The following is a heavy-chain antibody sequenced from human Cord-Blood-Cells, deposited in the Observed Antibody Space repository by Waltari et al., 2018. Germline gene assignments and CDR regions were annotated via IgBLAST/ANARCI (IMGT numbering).Heavy chain of an antibody. J-gene: IGHJ5*02. Sequence: QVQLVQSGAEVKKHGASVKVSVQVSGYTLPALSMHRVRQAPGKGLEWMGGFDPEDGETIYAQKFQGRVTMTEDTSTDTAYMELSSLRSEDTAVYYCATAPGDGDYWFDPWGQGTLVTVSS. CDR1: GYTLPALS. CDR3: ATAPGDGDYWFDP. CDR2: FDPEDGET. D-gene: IGHD4-17*01. V-gene: IGHV1-24*01.